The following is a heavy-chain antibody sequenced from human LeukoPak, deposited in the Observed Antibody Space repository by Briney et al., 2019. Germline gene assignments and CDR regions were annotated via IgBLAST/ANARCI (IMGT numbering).Heavy chain of an antibody. Sequence: GGSLRLSCAASGFTFSSYAMSWVRQAPGKGLEWVSAISNSGGSTYYADSEKGRFTISRDNAKNSLYLQMSSLRVEDTAVYYCTRRPYSSSWYCFDYWGQGTLVTVSS. J-gene: IGHJ4*02. CDR3: TRRPYSSSWYCFDY. D-gene: IGHD6-13*01. V-gene: IGHV3-23*01. CDR1: GFTFSSYA. CDR2: ISNSGGST.